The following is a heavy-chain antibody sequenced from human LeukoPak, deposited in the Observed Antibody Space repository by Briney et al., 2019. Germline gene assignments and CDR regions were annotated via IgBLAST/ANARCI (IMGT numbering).Heavy chain of an antibody. CDR1: GFTFSSYG. CDR3: ARARYYYDSSGYYSPDFDY. CDR2: IWYDGSNK. Sequence: GGSLRLSCAASGFTFSSYGMHWVRQAPGKGLEWVAVIWYDGSNKYYADSVKGRFTISRDNSKNTLYLQMNSLRAEDTAVYYCARARYYYDSSGYYSPDFDYWGQGTLVTVSS. V-gene: IGHV3-33*01. D-gene: IGHD3-22*01. J-gene: IGHJ4*02.